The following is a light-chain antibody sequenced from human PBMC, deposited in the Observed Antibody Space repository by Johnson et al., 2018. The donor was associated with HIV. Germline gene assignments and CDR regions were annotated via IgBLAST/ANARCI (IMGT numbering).Light chain of an antibody. CDR1: SSDMGNYA. J-gene: IGLJ1*01. V-gene: IGLV1-51*02. CDR3: GTWDSSLSAPV. CDR2: ENN. Sequence: QSVLTQPPSVSAAPGQKVTISCSGSSSDMGNYAVSWYQQLPGTAPKLLIYENNKRPSGIPDRFSGSKSGTSATLGIIGLQTGDEADYYCGTWDSSLSAPVFGTGTKVTVL.